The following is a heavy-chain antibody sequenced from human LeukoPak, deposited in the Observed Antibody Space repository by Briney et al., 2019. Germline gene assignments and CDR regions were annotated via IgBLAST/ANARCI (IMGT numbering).Heavy chain of an antibody. D-gene: IGHD2-8*01. J-gene: IGHJ6*03. CDR2: LIPIFGTA. V-gene: IGHV1-69*13. CDR1: GGTFSSYA. CDR3: ATSVWPPYYYYYYMDV. Sequence: ASVKVSCKASGGTFSSYAISWVRQAPGQGLEWMGGLIPIFGTANYAQKFQGRVTITAGESTSTAYMELSSLRSEDTAVYYCATSVWPPYYYYYYMDVWGKGTTVTVSS.